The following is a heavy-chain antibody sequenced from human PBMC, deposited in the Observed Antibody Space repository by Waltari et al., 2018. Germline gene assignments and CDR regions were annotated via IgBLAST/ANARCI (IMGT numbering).Heavy chain of an antibody. CDR3: ARSRKSRPRYFDY. CDR2: IKQDGSVK. Sequence: GGSLRLSCAASGFTFSTHWMSWVRQAPGKGLEWVANIKQDGSVKDYVDSVKGRFTISRDNAKNSVYLQMNSLGVEDTAVYYCARSRKSRPRYFDYWGQGTLVTVSS. V-gene: IGHV3-7*01. CDR1: GFTFSTHW. J-gene: IGHJ4*02.